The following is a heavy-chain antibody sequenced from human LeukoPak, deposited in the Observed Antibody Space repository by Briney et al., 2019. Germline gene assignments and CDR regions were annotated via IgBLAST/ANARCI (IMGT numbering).Heavy chain of an antibody. Sequence: ASVKVSCKASGYTFTSYYMHWVRQAPGQGLEWMGGINPSGGSTSYAQKFQGRLTMTRDTSTSTVYMELSSLRSEDTAVYYCARARGNSFPYNWFDPWGQGTLVTVSS. V-gene: IGHV1-46*01. CDR1: GYTFTSYY. CDR2: INPSGGST. J-gene: IGHJ5*02. D-gene: IGHD4-23*01. CDR3: ARARGNSFPYNWFDP.